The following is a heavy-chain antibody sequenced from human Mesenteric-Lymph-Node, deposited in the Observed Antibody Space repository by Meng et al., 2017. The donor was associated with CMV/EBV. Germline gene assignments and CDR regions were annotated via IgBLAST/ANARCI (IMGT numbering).Heavy chain of an antibody. D-gene: IGHD3-3*01. CDR2: IYSGGST. CDR1: GFTVSSNY. CDR3: ASERITIFGVVI. V-gene: IGHV3-66*02. Sequence: GESLKISCAASGFTVSSNYMSWVRQAPGKGLEWVSVIYSGGSTYYADSVKGRFTISRDNSKNTLYLQMNSLRAEDTAVYYCASERITIFGVVIWGQGTMVTVSS. J-gene: IGHJ3*02.